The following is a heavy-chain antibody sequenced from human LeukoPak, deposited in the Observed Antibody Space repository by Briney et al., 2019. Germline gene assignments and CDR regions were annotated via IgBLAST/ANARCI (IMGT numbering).Heavy chain of an antibody. CDR2: IYWDDDK. J-gene: IGHJ5*02. V-gene: IGHV2-5*02. CDR3: ARALAVGNWFDP. CDR1: GLSLSTSGVG. D-gene: IGHD6-19*01. Sequence: SGPMLVKPTQTLTLTCTFSGLSLSTSGVGVGWIRQPPGKALEWLALIYWDDDKRYSPSLKSRLTITKDTSKNQVVLTMTNMDPVDTATYYCARALAVGNWFDPWGQGTLVTVSS.